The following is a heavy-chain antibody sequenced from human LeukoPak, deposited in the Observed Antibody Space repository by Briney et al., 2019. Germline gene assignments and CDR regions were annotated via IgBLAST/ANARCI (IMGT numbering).Heavy chain of an antibody. D-gene: IGHD3-22*01. V-gene: IGHV1-2*02. Sequence: ASVKVSCKASGYTFTGYYMHWVRQAPGQGLEWMGWINPNSGGTNYAQKFQGRVTMTRDTSISTAYMGLSRLRSDDTAVYYCARDRAPIRYYDSSGYHYDAFDIWGQGTMVTVSS. J-gene: IGHJ3*02. CDR2: INPNSGGT. CDR3: ARDRAPIRYYDSSGYHYDAFDI. CDR1: GYTFTGYY.